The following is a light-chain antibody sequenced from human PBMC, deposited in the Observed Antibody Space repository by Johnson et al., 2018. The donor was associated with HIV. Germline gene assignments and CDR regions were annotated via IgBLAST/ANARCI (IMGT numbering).Light chain of an antibody. Sequence: QSVLTQPPSVSAAPGHKVTISCSGTSSNVGNNYVSLYQQFPGTAPKLLISEKNKRPSGIPDRFSASKSGTSATLAITGLQTGDEADYYCGTWDSSLSAHYVFGTGTKVTVL. V-gene: IGLV1-51*02. CDR3: GTWDSSLSAHYV. J-gene: IGLJ1*01. CDR1: SSNVGNNY. CDR2: EKN.